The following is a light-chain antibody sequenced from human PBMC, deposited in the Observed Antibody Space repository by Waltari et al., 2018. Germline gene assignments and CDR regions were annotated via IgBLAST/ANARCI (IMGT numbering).Light chain of an antibody. CDR3: QTGGHGTWV. V-gene: IGLV4-69*01. J-gene: IGLJ3*02. Sequence: LVLTQSPSASASLGASVKLTCTLSSGYSSNVIAWLQQQPGKGPRYLMKVNSDGSHRKGDDIPSRFSASNSGTEYYLTISSLQSEDEADYYCQTGGHGTWVFGGGTKLTVL. CDR2: VNSDGSH. CDR1: SGYSSNV.